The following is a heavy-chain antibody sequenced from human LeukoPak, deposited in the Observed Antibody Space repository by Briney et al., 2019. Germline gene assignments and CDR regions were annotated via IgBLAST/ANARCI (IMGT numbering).Heavy chain of an antibody. J-gene: IGHJ4*02. V-gene: IGHV3-48*03. CDR3: AREGGSGYCGGDCYPN. CDR1: GFTFSSYE. Sequence: GGSLRLSCAVSGFTFSSYEMNWVRQAPGKGLEWVSYISSSGSTIYYADSVKGRFTISRDNAKNSLYLQMNSLRAEDTAVYYCAREGGSGYCGGDCYPNWGQGTLVTVSS. CDR2: ISSSGSTI. D-gene: IGHD2-21*02.